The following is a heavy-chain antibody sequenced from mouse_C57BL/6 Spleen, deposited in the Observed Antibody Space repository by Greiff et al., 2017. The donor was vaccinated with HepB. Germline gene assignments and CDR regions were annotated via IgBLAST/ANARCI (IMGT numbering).Heavy chain of an antibody. CDR1: GYSITSGYY. J-gene: IGHJ1*03. CDR2: ISYDGSN. D-gene: IGHD4-1*01. Sequence: EVQRVESGPGLVKPSQSLSLTCSVTGYSITSGYYWNWIRQFPGNKLEWMGYISYDGSNNYNPSLKNRISITRDTSKNQFFLKLNSVTTEDTATYYCARAETGNWYFDVWGTGTTVTVSS. V-gene: IGHV3-6*01. CDR3: ARAETGNWYFDV.